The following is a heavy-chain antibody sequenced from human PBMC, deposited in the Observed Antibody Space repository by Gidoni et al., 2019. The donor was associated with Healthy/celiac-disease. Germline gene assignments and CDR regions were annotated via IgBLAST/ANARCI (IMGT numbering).Heavy chain of an antibody. CDR3: ARDRGSSGWYRGSDAFDI. V-gene: IGHV4-4*02. Sequence: QVQLQESGPGLVKPSGTLSLTCAVSGGSISSSNWWSWVRQPPGKGLEWIGEIYHSGSTNYNPSLKSRVTISVDKSKNQFSLKLSSVTAADTAVYYCARDRGSSGWYRGSDAFDIWGQGTMVTVSS. J-gene: IGHJ3*02. D-gene: IGHD6-19*01. CDR2: IYHSGST. CDR1: GGSISSSNW.